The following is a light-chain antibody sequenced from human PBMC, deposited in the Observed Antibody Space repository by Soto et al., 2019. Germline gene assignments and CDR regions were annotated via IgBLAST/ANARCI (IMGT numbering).Light chain of an antibody. J-gene: IGLJ2*01. V-gene: IGLV4-69*01. CDR1: RGHSSYA. CDR2: LNSDGSH. CDR3: QTWVTGIQV. Sequence: QLVLTQSPSASASLGASVKLTCTLSRGHSSYAIAWHQQRPEKGPRYLMKLNSDGSHSKGDGIPDRFSGSSSGAERYLTISSLQSEDEADYYCQTWVTGIQVFGGGTKLTVL.